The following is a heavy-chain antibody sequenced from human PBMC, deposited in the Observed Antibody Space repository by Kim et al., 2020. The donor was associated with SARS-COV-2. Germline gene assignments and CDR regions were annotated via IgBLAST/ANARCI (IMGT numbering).Heavy chain of an antibody. CDR2: FNGRGGGA. Sequence: GGSLRLSCAASGFTFASFAMAWVRQAPGKGLEWVATFNGRGGGASYSDAVEGRFTISRDNSKSTLHLQMDGLRGEDTALYYCAKAGLYTSDWFFFDSWG. V-gene: IGHV3-23*01. CDR1: GFTFASFA. J-gene: IGHJ4*01. D-gene: IGHD3-9*01. CDR3: AKAGLYTSDWFFFDS.